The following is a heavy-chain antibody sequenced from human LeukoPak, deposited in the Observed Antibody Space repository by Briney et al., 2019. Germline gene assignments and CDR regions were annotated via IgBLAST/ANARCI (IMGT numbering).Heavy chain of an antibody. CDR2: IYTSGST. J-gene: IGHJ4*02. D-gene: IGHD3-9*01. CDR3: ARDIGNYDILTGYYYYFDY. Sequence: SETLSLTCTVSGGSISSYYWSWIRQPAGKGLEWIGRIYTSGSTIYNPSLKSRVTMSVHTSKNQFSLKLSSVTAADTAVYYRARDIGNYDILTGYYYYFDYWGQRTLVTVSS. V-gene: IGHV4-4*07. CDR1: GGSISSYY.